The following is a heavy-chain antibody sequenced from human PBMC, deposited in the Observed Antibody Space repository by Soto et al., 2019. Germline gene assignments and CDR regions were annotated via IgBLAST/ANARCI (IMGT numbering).Heavy chain of an antibody. V-gene: IGHV3-9*01. J-gene: IGHJ3*02. Sequence: DVQLVESGGGLVQPGRSLRLSCAASGFTFDDYAMHWVRQAPGKGLEWVSGISWSSGSIVYADSVKGRFTISRDNAKNSLYLQMNSLRAEDTALYYCAKDFRTIFGVVSAFDMWGQGTMVTVSS. CDR2: ISWSSGSI. CDR3: AKDFRTIFGVVSAFDM. D-gene: IGHD3-3*01. CDR1: GFTFDDYA.